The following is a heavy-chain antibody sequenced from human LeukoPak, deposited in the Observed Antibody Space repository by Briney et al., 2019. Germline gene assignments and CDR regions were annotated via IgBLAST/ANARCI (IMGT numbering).Heavy chain of an antibody. Sequence: EASAKVSCKASGYTFSSYDINWVRQATGQGLEWMGGIIPIFGTANYAQKFQGRVTITADESTSTAYMELSSLRSEDTAVYYCAGYSGSYPMDYWGQGTLVTVSS. CDR3: AGYSGSYPMDY. D-gene: IGHD1-26*01. CDR1: GYTFSSYD. J-gene: IGHJ4*02. CDR2: IIPIFGTA. V-gene: IGHV1-69*13.